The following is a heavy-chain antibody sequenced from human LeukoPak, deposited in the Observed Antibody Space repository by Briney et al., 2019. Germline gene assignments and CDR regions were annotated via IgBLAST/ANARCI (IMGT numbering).Heavy chain of an antibody. V-gene: IGHV3-30*19. D-gene: IGHD2-15*01. CDR2: ISYDGSNK. CDR1: GFTFSSYG. J-gene: IGHJ6*02. Sequence: GGSLRLSCAASGFTFSSYGMHWVRQAPGKGLEWVAVISYDGSNKYYADSVKGRFTISRDNSKNTLYLQMNSLRAEDTAVYYCARDHRVVAVAVDYYYGMDVWGQGTTVTVSS. CDR3: ARDHRVVAVAVDYYYGMDV.